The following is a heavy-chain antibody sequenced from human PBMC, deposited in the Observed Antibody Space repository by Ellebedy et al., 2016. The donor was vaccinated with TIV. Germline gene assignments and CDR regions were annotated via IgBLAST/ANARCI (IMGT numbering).Heavy chain of an antibody. CDR1: GFTFSIYW. CDR2: IKEDGSDK. Sequence: PGGSLRLSCVASGFTFSIYWMSWFRQAPGKGLEWVASIKEDGSDKYYVDSVKGRFTISKDTAKNSLYLEMSSLRADDTAVYYCARNKGGDNWGQGTLVTVSS. D-gene: IGHD3-16*01. CDR3: ARNKGGDN. J-gene: IGHJ4*02. V-gene: IGHV3-7*03.